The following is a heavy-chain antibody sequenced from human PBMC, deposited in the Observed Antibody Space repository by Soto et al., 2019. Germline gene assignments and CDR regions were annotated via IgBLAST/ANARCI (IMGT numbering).Heavy chain of an antibody. V-gene: IGHV3-30*03. CDR3: TGEVESGY. CDR2: LSRDGGSK. Sequence: QVQLVESGGGVVQPGRSLRLSCAVSGFTVSTYGLHWVRQAPGKGLVWVAVLSRDGGSKYYADSVKGRFTISRDNSRNTLFLEMNSLRGDDMAVYYCTGEVESGYWGQGTLVTVSS. CDR1: GFTVSTYG. D-gene: IGHD2-21*01. J-gene: IGHJ4*02.